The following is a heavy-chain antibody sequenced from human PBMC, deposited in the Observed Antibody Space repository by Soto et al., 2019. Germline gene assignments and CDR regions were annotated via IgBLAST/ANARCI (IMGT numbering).Heavy chain of an antibody. V-gene: IGHV1-69*01. CDR2: IIPYYNTL. D-gene: IGHD6-13*01. CDR1: EGTFNSYA. CDR3: ASGASRWYPYFFDS. Sequence: QAQVVQSGAEVRKPGSSVKLSCKASEGTFNSYAIAWVRQAPGQGLEWMGGIIPYYNTLNYAQKFQDWVTIAADDSTNTGYMELSSLRSDGTAVYFCASGASRWYPYFFDSWGQGTLVTVSS. J-gene: IGHJ4*02.